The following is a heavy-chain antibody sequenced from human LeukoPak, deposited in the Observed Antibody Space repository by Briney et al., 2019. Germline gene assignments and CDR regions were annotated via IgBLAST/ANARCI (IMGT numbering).Heavy chain of an antibody. V-gene: IGHV4-4*07. CDR2: IYTSGST. CDR3: ARDRSEAFDI. D-gene: IGHD3-16*02. Sequence: PSETLSLTCTVASGSISRYYWSWIRQPAGKGLEWIGRIYTSGSTNYNPSLKSRVTIAVAKSKNQFSLNLRSVTAADTAVYYCARDRSEAFDIWGQGTMVTVSS. CDR1: SGSISRYY. J-gene: IGHJ3*02.